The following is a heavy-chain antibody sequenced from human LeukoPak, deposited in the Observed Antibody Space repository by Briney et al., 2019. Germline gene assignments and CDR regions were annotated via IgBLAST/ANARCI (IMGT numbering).Heavy chain of an antibody. D-gene: IGHD3-10*01. V-gene: IGHV4-59*01. CDR3: ASGNPDSGIDY. Sequence: NPSETLSLTCTVSGGSISSYYWSWLRQPPGKGLEWIGYIHYSGSTSHNPSLKSRVTMSVDTSKNQYSLKLSSVTAADTAMYYCASGNPDSGIDYWGQGTLVTVSS. CDR1: GGSISSYY. J-gene: IGHJ4*02. CDR2: IHYSGST.